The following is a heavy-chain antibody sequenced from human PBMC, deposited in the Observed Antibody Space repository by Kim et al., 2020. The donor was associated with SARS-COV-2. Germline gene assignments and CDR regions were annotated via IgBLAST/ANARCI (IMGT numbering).Heavy chain of an antibody. CDR3: ARDPTGSSTLDY. V-gene: IGHV1-3*01. CDR1: GYTFTSYA. CDR2: INAGNGNT. J-gene: IGHJ4*02. Sequence: ASVKVSCKASGYTFTSYAMHWVRQAPGQRLEWMGWINAGNGNTKYSQKFQGRVTITRDTSASTAYMELSSLRSEDTAVYYCARDPTGSSTLDYWGQGTLVTVSS. D-gene: IGHD1-1*01.